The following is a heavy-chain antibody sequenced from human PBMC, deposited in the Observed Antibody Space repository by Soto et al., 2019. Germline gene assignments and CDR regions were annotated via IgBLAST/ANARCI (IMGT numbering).Heavy chain of an antibody. CDR2: IYYSGST. CDR3: ARGRITMVRGVSPFDY. CDR1: GGSISSYY. J-gene: IGHJ4*02. D-gene: IGHD3-10*01. V-gene: IGHV4-59*01. Sequence: KASETLSLTCTVSGGSISSYYWSWIRQPPGKGLEWIGYIYYSGSTNYNPSLKSRVTISVDTSKNQFSLKLSSVTAADTAVYYCARGRITMVRGVSPFDYWGQGTLVTVSS.